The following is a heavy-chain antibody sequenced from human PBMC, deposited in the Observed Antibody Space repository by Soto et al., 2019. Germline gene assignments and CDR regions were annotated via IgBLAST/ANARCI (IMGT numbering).Heavy chain of an antibody. D-gene: IGHD3-3*01. CDR2: ISGSGGST. Sequence: HPGGSLRLSCAASGFTFSSYAMSWVRQAPGKGLEWVSAISGSGGSTYYADSVKGRFTISRDNSKNTLYLQMNSLRAEDTAVYYCAKDGGLTYDFWSGYYTRPYFDYWGQGTLVTVS. V-gene: IGHV3-23*01. CDR1: GFTFSSYA. J-gene: IGHJ4*02. CDR3: AKDGGLTYDFWSGYYTRPYFDY.